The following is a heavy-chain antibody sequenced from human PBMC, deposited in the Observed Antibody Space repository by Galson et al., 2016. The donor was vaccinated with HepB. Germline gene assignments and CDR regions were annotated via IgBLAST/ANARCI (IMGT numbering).Heavy chain of an antibody. Sequence: ETLSLTCAVYGESLSGNYWSWIRQPPGKGLEWIGEINHTGSTKYSPSLNSRVTISVDTSKSQLFLKLSSVTAADTAAYYCARGPIVSRMRWFDSWGQGSLVTVSS. CDR2: INHTGST. V-gene: IGHV4-34*01. J-gene: IGHJ5*01. CDR3: ARGPIVSRMRWFDS. D-gene: IGHD3-16*02. CDR1: GESLSGNY.